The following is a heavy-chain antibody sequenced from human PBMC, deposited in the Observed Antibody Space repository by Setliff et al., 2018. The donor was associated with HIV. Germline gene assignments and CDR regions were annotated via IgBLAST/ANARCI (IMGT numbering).Heavy chain of an antibody. Sequence: SETLSLTCTVSGGSITRTPYYWGWIRQPPGKGLEWIGSIHHSGTAYDNPSLKSRVTISVDPSKNQILLRLSSVTAADTAMYYCASANWNYLGYWFDPWGQGTLVTVSS. CDR1: GGSITRTPYY. J-gene: IGHJ5*02. CDR2: IHHSGTA. CDR3: ASANWNYLGYWFDP. V-gene: IGHV4-39*01. D-gene: IGHD1-7*01.